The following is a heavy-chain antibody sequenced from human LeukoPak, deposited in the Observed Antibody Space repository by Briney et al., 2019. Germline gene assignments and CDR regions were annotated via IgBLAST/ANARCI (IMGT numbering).Heavy chain of an antibody. CDR1: GGTFSSYA. CDR2: IIPIFGTA. D-gene: IGHD1-14*01. Sequence: SVKVSCKASGGTFSSYAISWVRQAPGQGLEWMGGIIPIFGTANYAQKFQDRVTITADKSTNTVYMDLSSLRSEDTAVYYCARGFDETTQIEFDPWGQGTLVTVSS. V-gene: IGHV1-69*06. J-gene: IGHJ5*02. CDR3: ARGFDETTQIEFDP.